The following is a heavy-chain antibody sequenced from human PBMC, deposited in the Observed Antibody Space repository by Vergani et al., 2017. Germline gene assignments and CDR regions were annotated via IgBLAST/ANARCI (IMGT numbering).Heavy chain of an antibody. D-gene: IGHD3-22*01. CDR1: VGSLSSGDYY. Sequence: QVQLQESGPGLVKPSQTLSLTCTVSVGSLSSGDYYCSWIRQPPGKGLEWIGYIYYSVSTYYNPSLKSRVTISVDTSKNQFSLKLSSVTAADTAVYYCARELVSEGYYDSSGYGAVGYWGQGTLVTVSS. CDR3: ARELVSEGYYDSSGYGAVGY. V-gene: IGHV4-30-4*08. CDR2: IYYSVST. J-gene: IGHJ4*02.